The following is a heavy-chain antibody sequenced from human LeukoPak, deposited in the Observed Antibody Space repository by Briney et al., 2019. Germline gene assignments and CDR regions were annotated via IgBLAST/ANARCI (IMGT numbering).Heavy chain of an antibody. CDR1: GFTVSSNY. Sequence: GGSLRLSCAASGFTVSSNYMSWVRQAPGKGLEWVGRIKSKTDGETTDYAAPVKGRFTISRDDSKNTLYLQMSSLKTDDTAVYYCLMAYFDYWGQGTLVTVSS. CDR3: LMAYFDY. J-gene: IGHJ4*02. V-gene: IGHV3-15*01. D-gene: IGHD2-8*01. CDR2: IKSKTDGETT.